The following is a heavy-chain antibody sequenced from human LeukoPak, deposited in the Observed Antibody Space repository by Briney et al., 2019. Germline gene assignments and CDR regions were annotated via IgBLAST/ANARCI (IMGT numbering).Heavy chain of an antibody. CDR2: ISYSGST. CDR3: ARMYSGTSYYFDY. Sequence: SETLSLTCTVSGGSINNYYWSWIRQPPGKGLEWIGYISYSGSTNYNPSLKSRVTISLDASKNHFSLKLSSVTAADTAVYYCARMYSGTSYYFDYWGQGTLVTVSS. D-gene: IGHD1-26*01. CDR1: GGSINNYY. V-gene: IGHV4-59*08. J-gene: IGHJ4*02.